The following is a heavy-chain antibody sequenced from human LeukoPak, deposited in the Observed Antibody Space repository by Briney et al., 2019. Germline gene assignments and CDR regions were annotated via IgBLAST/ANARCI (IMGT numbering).Heavy chain of an antibody. D-gene: IGHD5-18*01. CDR3: VRDWPGDSYGADP. Sequence: GGSLRLSCAASGFTFSNYWMNWVRQAPGMGLEWVANIRQDGSQKYYVDSVKGRFTISRDNAKNSLYLQMNSLRAEDTAVYYCVRDWPGDSYGADPWGQGTLVTVSS. J-gene: IGHJ5*02. CDR2: IRQDGSQK. CDR1: GFTFSNYW. V-gene: IGHV3-7*01.